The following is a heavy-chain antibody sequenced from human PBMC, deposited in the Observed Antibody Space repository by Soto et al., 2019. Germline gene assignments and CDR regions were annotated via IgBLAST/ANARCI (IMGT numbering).Heavy chain of an antibody. D-gene: IGHD6-19*01. CDR2: ISGSAGDT. J-gene: IGHJ4*02. CDR3: AKDIGYTSGPYYFDY. CDR1: GFTFSTYA. Sequence: PGGSLRLSCAAPGFTFSTYAMTWVRQAPGKGLKWVSAISGSAGDTYYADSVKCRFLISTDNSKNTLYVQMNSLRAEDTAVYYCAKDIGYTSGPYYFDYWGQGTLVTVSS. V-gene: IGHV3-23*01.